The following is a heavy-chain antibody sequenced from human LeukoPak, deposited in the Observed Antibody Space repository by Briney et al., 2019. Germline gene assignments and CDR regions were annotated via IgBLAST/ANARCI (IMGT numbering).Heavy chain of an antibody. CDR2: INSDGSAT. Sequence: GSLRFSCAASGFPFSSYWMHWVRQVPGKGLLWVSRINSDGSATIYADSVRGRFTISRDNAKNTLYLQMSGLRVEDTAVYHCASDSPYYGMDVWGQGTTVTVSS. V-gene: IGHV3-74*01. CDR3: ASDSPYYGMDV. CDR1: GFPFSSYW. J-gene: IGHJ6*02.